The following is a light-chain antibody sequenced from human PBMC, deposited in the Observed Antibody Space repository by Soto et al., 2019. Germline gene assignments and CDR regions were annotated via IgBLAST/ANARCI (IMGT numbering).Light chain of an antibody. Sequence: QSALTQPASVSGSPGQSITISCTGTSSDVGGYNCVSWYQQHPGKAPKLMIFEVSSRPSGVSYRFSGSKSGNTASLTISGLQAEDEADYYCSSYTSSSTLYVFGSGTKLTVL. CDR1: SSDVGGYNC. CDR2: EVS. V-gene: IGLV2-14*01. CDR3: SSYTSSSTLYV. J-gene: IGLJ1*01.